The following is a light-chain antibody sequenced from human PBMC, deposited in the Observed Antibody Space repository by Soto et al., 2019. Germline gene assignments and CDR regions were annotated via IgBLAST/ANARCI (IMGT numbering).Light chain of an antibody. CDR3: SSYTTRSTLI. Sequence: QSALTQPASVSGSPGQSITISCTGTSSDVGGYNFVSWYQQPPGKAPNLIIYEVTSRPSGVSNRFSGSKSGNVASLTISGLQAEDEADYYCSSYTTRSTLIFGGGTKVTVL. J-gene: IGLJ2*01. CDR1: SSDVGGYNF. V-gene: IGLV2-14*01. CDR2: EVT.